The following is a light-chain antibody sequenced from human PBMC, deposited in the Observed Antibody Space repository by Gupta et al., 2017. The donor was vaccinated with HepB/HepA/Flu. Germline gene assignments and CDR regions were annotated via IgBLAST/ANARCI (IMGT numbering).Light chain of an antibody. CDR3: QHYDNLPRYT. J-gene: IGKJ2*01. Sequence: GDRVTITCQANQDISNYLNWYQQKPGKAPNLLIYDASNFETGVPSRFSGSGSGTYFTLTISSLQPEDIGTYYCQHYDNLPRYTFGQGTKLEIK. CDR2: DAS. CDR1: QDISNY. V-gene: IGKV1-33*01.